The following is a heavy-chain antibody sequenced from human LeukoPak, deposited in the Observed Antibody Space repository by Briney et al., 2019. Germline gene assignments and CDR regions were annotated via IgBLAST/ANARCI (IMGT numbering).Heavy chain of an antibody. J-gene: IGHJ4*02. CDR1: SESFSGYY. CDR3: ARVDPDVVSATPFDY. Sequence: TSETLSLTCAVYSESFSGYYWTWIRQPPGKGLEWIGEINHSGSTSYNPSLKSRVTISVDTSKKQFSLNLSSVTAADTAVYYCARVDPDVVSATPFDYWGQGTLVTVSS. D-gene: IGHD2-15*01. V-gene: IGHV4-34*01. CDR2: INHSGST.